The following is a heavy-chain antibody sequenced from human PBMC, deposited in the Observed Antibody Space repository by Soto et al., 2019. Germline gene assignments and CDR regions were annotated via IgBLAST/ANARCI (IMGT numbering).Heavy chain of an antibody. J-gene: IGHJ5*02. Sequence: PSETLSLTCAVYGGSFSGYYWSWIRQPPGKGLEWIGEINHSGSTNYNPSLKSRVTISVDTSKNQFSLKLSSVTAADTAVYYCARLIPIIVLMVYAPQAGFDPWGQGTLVTVSS. CDR3: ARLIPIIVLMVYAPQAGFDP. CDR1: GGSFSGYY. V-gene: IGHV4-34*01. D-gene: IGHD2-8*01. CDR2: INHSGST.